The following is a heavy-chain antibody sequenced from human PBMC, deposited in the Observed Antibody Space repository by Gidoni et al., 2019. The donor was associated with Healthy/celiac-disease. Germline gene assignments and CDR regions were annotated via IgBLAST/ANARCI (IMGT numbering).Heavy chain of an antibody. V-gene: IGHV3-30-3*01. CDR2: ISYDGSNK. CDR3: ARFYSGSYSEDY. CDR1: GSTFSSYA. Sequence: VQLVESGVGVVQPGSSLSLSCAASGSTFSSYAMHWVRQAPGKGLEWVAVISYDGSNKYYADSVKGRFTISRDNSKNTLYLKMNSLRAEDTAVYYCARFYSGSYSEDYWGQGTLVTVSS. D-gene: IGHD1-26*01. J-gene: IGHJ4*02.